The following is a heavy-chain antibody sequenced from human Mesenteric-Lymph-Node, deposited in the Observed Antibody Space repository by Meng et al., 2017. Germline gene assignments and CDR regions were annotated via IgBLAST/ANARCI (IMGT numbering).Heavy chain of an antibody. D-gene: IGHD3-16*01. J-gene: IGHJ1*01. Sequence: GEPLMISCAASGFTFSSYAMNWVRQAPRKGLEWISAISESGDITYCADSVKGRFTISRDNAKTSLYLQMNNLRGENTAAYHCARDQGSYGNFQHWGQSTLITVS. V-gene: IGHV3-23*01. CDR2: ISESGDIT. CDR3: ARDQGSYGNFQH. CDR1: GFTFSSYA.